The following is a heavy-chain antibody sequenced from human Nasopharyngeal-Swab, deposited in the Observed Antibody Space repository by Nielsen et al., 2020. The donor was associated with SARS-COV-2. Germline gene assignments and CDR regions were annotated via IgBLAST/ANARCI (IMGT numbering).Heavy chain of an antibody. CDR2: FDPEDGET. V-gene: IGHV1-24*01. D-gene: IGHD3-10*01. J-gene: IGHJ6*02. CDR3: ATGFAITMVQGVRYYYYGMDV. Sequence: ASVKVSCKVSGYTLTELSMHWVRQAPGKGLEWMGGFDPEDGETIYAQKFQGRVTMTEDTSTDTAYMELSSLRSEDTAVYYCATGFAITMVQGVRYYYYGMDVWGQGTTVTVSS. CDR1: GYTLTELS.